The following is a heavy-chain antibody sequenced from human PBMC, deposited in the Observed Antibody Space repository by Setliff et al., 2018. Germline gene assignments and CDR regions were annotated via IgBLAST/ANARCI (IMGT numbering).Heavy chain of an antibody. D-gene: IGHD3-16*01. CDR1: GFTFSTYD. CDR2: IDSSAGRI. Sequence: GGSLRLSCAASGFTFSTYDMNWVRQAPGKGLEWLSYIDSSAGRITYADSVKGRFTVSRDNAKNSLYLQMTSLRAEDTAIYYCARTTGYRLEGDFDYWGQGTLVTVSS. V-gene: IGHV3-48*03. CDR3: ARTTGYRLEGDFDY. J-gene: IGHJ4*02.